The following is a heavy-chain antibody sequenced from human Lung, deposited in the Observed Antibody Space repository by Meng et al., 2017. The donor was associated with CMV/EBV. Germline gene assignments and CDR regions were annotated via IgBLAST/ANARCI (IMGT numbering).Heavy chain of an antibody. CDR3: ARDRTGDCSSTSCYNYYYYYGMDV. CDR2: IIPIFGIA. Sequence: SXXVSCKASGGTFSSCAISWVRQAPGQGLEWMGGIIPIFGIANYAQKFQGRVTITTDESTSTAYMEVSSLRSEDTAVYYCARDRTGDCSSTSCYNYYYYYGMDVWGQGNXV. D-gene: IGHD2-2*02. V-gene: IGHV1-69*05. CDR1: GGTFSSCA. J-gene: IGHJ6*01.